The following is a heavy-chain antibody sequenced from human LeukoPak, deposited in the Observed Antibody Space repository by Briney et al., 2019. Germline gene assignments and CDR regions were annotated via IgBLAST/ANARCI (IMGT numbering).Heavy chain of an antibody. J-gene: IGHJ4*02. CDR1: GGSISSSIYY. CDR2: ISYGGST. CDR3: TRRPTNYAGDY. D-gene: IGHD1-7*01. Sequence: SETLSLTCTVSGGSISSSIYYWGWIRQPPGKGLEWIASISYGGSTYYNPSLKSRVTISVDTSRTQFSLKLRSVTAADNAVYYCTRRPTNYAGDYWGQGILVTVSS. V-gene: IGHV4-39*01.